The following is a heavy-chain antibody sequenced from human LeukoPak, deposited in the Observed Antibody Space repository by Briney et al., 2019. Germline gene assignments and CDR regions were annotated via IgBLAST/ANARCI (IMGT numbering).Heavy chain of an antibody. CDR2: IYPGDSDT. CDR1: GYSFTSYW. Sequence: GESLKISCKGSGYSFTSYWIGWVRQMPGKGLEWMGIIYPGDSDTRYSPSFQGQVTISADKSISTSYLQWSSLKASDTAMYYCARKYYYDSSGPPLGAFDIWGQGTMVTVSS. J-gene: IGHJ3*02. D-gene: IGHD3-22*01. V-gene: IGHV5-51*01. CDR3: ARKYYYDSSGPPLGAFDI.